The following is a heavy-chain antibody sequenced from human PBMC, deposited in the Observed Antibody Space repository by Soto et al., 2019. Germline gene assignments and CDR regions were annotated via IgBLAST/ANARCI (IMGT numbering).Heavy chain of an antibody. V-gene: IGHV3-23*01. CDR3: ASAPSGGSTLRDY. D-gene: IGHD2-15*01. Sequence: GGSLRLSCAASESTLSTYDMSWVRQAPGKGLEWVSTITRTGISTYYADSVKGRFTISRDVSQNTLYLQVNSLRAEDTAVYYCASAPSGGSTLRDYWGQGTLVTVSS. J-gene: IGHJ4*02. CDR1: ESTLSTYD. CDR2: ITRTGIST.